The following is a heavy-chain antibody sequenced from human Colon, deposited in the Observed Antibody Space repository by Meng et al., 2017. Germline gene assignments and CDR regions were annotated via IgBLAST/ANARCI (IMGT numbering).Heavy chain of an antibody. CDR2: ITCDSTYI. V-gene: IGHV3-21*01. D-gene: IGHD2-2*01. Sequence: LVESGGGPVKPGVSLGLSCPASGFTCSGFSLSWVRQAPVKGLEWVSSITCDSTYIYYADSVKGRFTVSIYNAKNSLYLQMNSLRADDTAVYYCTRGWMPEWGQGTLVTVSS. CDR1: GFTCSGFS. CDR3: TRGWMPE. J-gene: IGHJ4*01.